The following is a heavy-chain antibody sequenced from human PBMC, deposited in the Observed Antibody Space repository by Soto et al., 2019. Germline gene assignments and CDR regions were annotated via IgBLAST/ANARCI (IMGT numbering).Heavy chain of an antibody. CDR2: ISYDGSNK. CDR1: GFTFSSSA. CDR3: ARGIMITFGGVIVSYYFDY. Sequence: PGGSLRLSCAASGFTFSSSAMHWVRQAPGKGLEWVAVISYDGSNKYYADSVRGRFTISRDNSKNTLYLQMSSLRAEDTAVYYCARGIMITFGGVIVSYYFDYWGQGTLVTVSS. V-gene: IGHV3-30-3*01. D-gene: IGHD3-16*02. J-gene: IGHJ4*02.